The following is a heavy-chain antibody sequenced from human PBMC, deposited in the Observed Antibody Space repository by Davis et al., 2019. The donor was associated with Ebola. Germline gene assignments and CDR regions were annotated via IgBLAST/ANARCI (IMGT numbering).Heavy chain of an antibody. CDR2: ISSSSSTI. J-gene: IGHJ5*02. V-gene: IGHV3-48*01. D-gene: IGHD6-19*01. CDR1: GFTFSSYS. Sequence: GGSLRLSCAASGFTFSSYSMNWVRQAPGKGLEWVSYISSSSSTIYYADSVKGRFTISRDNSKNTLYLQMNSLRAEDTAVYYCAKRSMGIAVSWGQGTLVTVSS. CDR3: AKRSMGIAVS.